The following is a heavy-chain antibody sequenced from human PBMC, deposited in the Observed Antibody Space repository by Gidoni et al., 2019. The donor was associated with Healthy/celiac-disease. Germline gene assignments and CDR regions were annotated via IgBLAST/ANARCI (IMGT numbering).Heavy chain of an antibody. CDR2: IYPGDSDT. V-gene: IGHV5-51*01. D-gene: IGHD6-13*01. CDR1: GYSFTSYW. J-gene: IGHJ3*02. CDR3: ARHVHSSWYDHDAFDI. Sequence: EVQLVQSGAEVKKPGESLKISCKGSGYSFTSYWIGWVRQMPGKGLEWMGIIYPGDSDTRYSPSFQGQVTISADKSISTAYLQWSSLKASDTAMYYCARHVHSSWYDHDAFDIWGQGTMVTVSS.